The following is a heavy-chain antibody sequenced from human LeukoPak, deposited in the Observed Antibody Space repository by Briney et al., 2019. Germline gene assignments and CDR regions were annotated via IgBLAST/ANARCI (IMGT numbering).Heavy chain of an antibody. D-gene: IGHD4/OR15-4a*01. Sequence: GGSLRLSCAAAGFSFSSYWMHWVRQAPGKGLVWVSRINSDGSSTSYADSVRGRFSISRDNAKNTLYLQMNSLRAEDTAVYYCAKDRLRVLATDNWFDPWGQGTLVTVSS. CDR3: AKDRLRVLATDNWFDP. CDR2: INSDGSST. V-gene: IGHV3-74*01. J-gene: IGHJ5*02. CDR1: GFSFSSYW.